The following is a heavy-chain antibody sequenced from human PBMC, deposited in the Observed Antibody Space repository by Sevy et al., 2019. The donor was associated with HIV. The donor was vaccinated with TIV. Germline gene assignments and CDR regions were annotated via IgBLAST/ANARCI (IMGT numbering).Heavy chain of an antibody. CDR3: VYDILTGYYNP. Sequence: GGSLRLSCAASGFTFSGSAMHWVRQASGKGLEWVGRIRSKANSYATAYAASAKGRFTISRDDSKNTAYLQMNSLKTEDTAVYYCVYDILTGYYNPWGQGTLVTVSS. D-gene: IGHD3-9*01. J-gene: IGHJ5*02. V-gene: IGHV3-73*01. CDR2: IRSKANSYAT. CDR1: GFTFSGSA.